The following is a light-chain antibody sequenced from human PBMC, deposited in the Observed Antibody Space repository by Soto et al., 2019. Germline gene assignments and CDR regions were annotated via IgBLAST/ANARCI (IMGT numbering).Light chain of an antibody. V-gene: IGKV3-20*01. CDR1: QSVSSSY. CDR3: QQYDSSPRT. Sequence: VLTQSSGTLSLSPGERATLSCRASQSVSSSYLAWYQQKPGQAPRLLIYRTSNRATGIPDRFSGSVSGTDFTLTISRLEPEDFAVYWCQQYDSSPRTFGQGTKVDIK. J-gene: IGKJ1*01. CDR2: RTS.